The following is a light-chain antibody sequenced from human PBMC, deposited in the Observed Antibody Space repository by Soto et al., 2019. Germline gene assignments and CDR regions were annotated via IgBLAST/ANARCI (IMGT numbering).Light chain of an antibody. CDR3: QQYNTYSRT. CDR1: QSISNW. V-gene: IGKV1-5*03. J-gene: IGKJ3*01. Sequence: DIQMTQSPFTLSASLGDRVTITCRASQSISNWLAWYQQKPGKAPNLLIYRASSLESGVPSTFSGSGSGTEFTLTISSLQPDDFATYYCQQYNTYSRTFGPGTKVDIK. CDR2: RAS.